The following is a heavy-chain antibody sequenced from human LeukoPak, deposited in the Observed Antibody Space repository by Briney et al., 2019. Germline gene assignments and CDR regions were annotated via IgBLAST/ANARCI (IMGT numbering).Heavy chain of an antibody. CDR2: IGAYNGNT. V-gene: IGHV1-18*01. J-gene: IGHJ4*02. Sequence: ASVKVSCKASGYTFTSYGISWVRQAPGQGLEWMGWIGAYNGNTNYAQKLQGRVTMTTDTSTSTAYMELRSLRSDDTAVYYCARGTTYYYDSPYFDYWGQGTLVTVSS. CDR1: GYTFTSYG. D-gene: IGHD3-22*01. CDR3: ARGTTYYYDSPYFDY.